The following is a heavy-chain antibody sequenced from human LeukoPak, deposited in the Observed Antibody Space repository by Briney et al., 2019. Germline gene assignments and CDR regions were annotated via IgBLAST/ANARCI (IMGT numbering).Heavy chain of an antibody. CDR1: GYTFTGYY. J-gene: IGHJ4*02. CDR2: INPNSGGT. CDR3: ARGYLPNSSSWYGAFDY. V-gene: IGHV1-2*02. D-gene: IGHD6-13*01. Sequence: ASVKVSCKASGYTFTGYYMHWVRQAPGQGLEWMGWINPNSGGTNCAQKFQGRVTMTRDTSISTAYMELSRLRSDDTAVYYCARGYLPNSSSWYGAFDYWGQGTLVTVSS.